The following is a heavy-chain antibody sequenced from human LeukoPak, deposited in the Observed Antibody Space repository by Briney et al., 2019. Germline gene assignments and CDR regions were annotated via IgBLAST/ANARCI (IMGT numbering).Heavy chain of an antibody. CDR3: ARVSRRYCSSTSCYSGPYYFDY. CDR1: GFTFSSYA. V-gene: IGHV3-53*01. D-gene: IGHD2-2*01. J-gene: IGHJ4*02. Sequence: GGSLRLPCAASGFTFSSYAMSWVRQAPGKGLEWVSVIYSGGSTYYADSVKGRFTISRDNSKNTLYLQMNSLRAEDTAVYYCARVSRRYCSSTSCYSGPYYFDYWGQGTLVTVSS. CDR2: IYSGGST.